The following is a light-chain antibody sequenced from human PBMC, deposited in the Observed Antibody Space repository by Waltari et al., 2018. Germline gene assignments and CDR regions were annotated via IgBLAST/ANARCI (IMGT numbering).Light chain of an antibody. V-gene: IGKV1-5*03. J-gene: IGKJ1*01. CDR1: QSLNVW. Sequence: DIQMTQSPSTLAASVGDTVTITCRASQSLNVWLAWYQQKAWKAPKLLIYKASSLQNGVPSRFSGSGSGTEFTLTITNLQPDDFATYYCQQYNDYRTFGQVTRVEIK. CDR3: QQYNDYRT. CDR2: KAS.